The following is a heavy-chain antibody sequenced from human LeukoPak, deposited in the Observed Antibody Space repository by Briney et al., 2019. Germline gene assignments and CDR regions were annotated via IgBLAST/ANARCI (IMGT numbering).Heavy chain of an antibody. Sequence: GGSLRLSCAASGFSFSSFAMTWVRQAPGKGLEWVGRIKSKTDGGTTDYAAPVKGRFTISRDDSKNTLYLQMNSLKTEDTAVYYCLKDFGGDDYWGQGTLVTVSS. CDR1: GFSFSSFA. CDR2: IKSKTDGGTT. V-gene: IGHV3-15*01. CDR3: LKDFGGDDY. D-gene: IGHD3-3*01. J-gene: IGHJ4*02.